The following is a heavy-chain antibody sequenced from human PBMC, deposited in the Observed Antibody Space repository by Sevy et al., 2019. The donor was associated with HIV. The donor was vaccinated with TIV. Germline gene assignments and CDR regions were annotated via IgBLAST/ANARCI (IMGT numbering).Heavy chain of an antibody. CDR1: GGSFSGCY. V-gene: IGHV4-34*01. D-gene: IGHD3-22*01. Sequence: SETLSLTCAVYGGSFSGCYWSWIRQPPGKGLEWIGEINHSGSTNYNPSLKSRVTISVDTSKNQFSLKLSSVTAADTAVYYCARGRRFDDSSGSEFAFDIWGQGTMVTVSS. J-gene: IGHJ3*02. CDR2: INHSGST. CDR3: ARGRRFDDSSGSEFAFDI.